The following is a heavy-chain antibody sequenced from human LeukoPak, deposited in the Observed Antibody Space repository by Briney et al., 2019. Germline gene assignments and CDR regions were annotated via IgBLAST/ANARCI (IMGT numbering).Heavy chain of an antibody. J-gene: IGHJ6*03. CDR2: ISAYNGNT. V-gene: IGHV1-18*01. D-gene: IGHD3-10*01. Sequence: ASVKVSCKASGYTFTSYGISWVRQAPGQGLEWMGWISAYNGNTNYAQKLQGRVTMTTDTSTSTAYMELRSLRSDDTAVYYCARDAGLLWFGEEAPYYYYYMDVWGKGTTVTVSS. CDR1: GYTFTSYG. CDR3: ARDAGLLWFGEEAPYYYYYMDV.